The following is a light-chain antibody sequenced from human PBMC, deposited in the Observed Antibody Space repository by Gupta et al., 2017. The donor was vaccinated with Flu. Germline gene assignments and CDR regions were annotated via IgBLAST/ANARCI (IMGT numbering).Light chain of an antibody. V-gene: IGLV2-8*01. J-gene: IGLJ1*01. CDR3: SSFAVRNTYV. CDR1: SSDVGGYDF. Sequence: SVTISCTGTSSDVGGYDFVSWYQQHPGKAPKLLIYEVNKRPSGVPDRFSGSKPGNTASLTVSGLQTEDEADYYCSSFAVRNTYVFGTGTRVTVL. CDR2: EVN.